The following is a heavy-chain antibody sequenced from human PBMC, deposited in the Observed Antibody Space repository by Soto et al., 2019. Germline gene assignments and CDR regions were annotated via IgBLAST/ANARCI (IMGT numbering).Heavy chain of an antibody. D-gene: IGHD5-18*01. CDR3: ARVVDGYNYVPDY. CDR2: MSPNSGNT. CDR1: GYIFTSYD. J-gene: IGHJ4*02. Sequence: QVQLVQSGAEVKKPGASVKVSCKASGYIFTSYDINWVRQATGQGLEWMGWMSPNSGNTGYAQKFQGRDTMIWNNSMSTAYVEVGSLRSEDTAIYYWARVVDGYNYVPDYWGQGTLVTVSS. V-gene: IGHV1-8*01.